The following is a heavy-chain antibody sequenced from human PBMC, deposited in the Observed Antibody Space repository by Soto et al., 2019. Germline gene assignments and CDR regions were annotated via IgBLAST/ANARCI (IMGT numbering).Heavy chain of an antibody. Sequence: SETLSLTCTVSGGSINNHYWSWIRQPPGKGLEWIGYIYYTGSTNYNPSLKSRVTISVDTSKNQFSLNLTSLPAADTAIYYCARSNWYSEYWGQGTLVTVSS. V-gene: IGHV4-59*11. CDR1: GGSINNHY. CDR2: IYYTGST. J-gene: IGHJ4*02. CDR3: ARSNWYSEY. D-gene: IGHD7-27*01.